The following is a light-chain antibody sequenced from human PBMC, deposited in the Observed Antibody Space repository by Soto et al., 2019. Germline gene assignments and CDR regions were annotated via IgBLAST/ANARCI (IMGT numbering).Light chain of an antibody. Sequence: DIQMTQSPSTLSASVGDRVTITCRASQSISSWLAWYQQKPGKAPKVLIYDASTLESGVPSRFSGSGSGTEFTLTISSLQPDDFATYYCQQYNSWFGQGTKVEIK. CDR3: QQYNSW. CDR2: DAS. J-gene: IGKJ1*01. CDR1: QSISSW. V-gene: IGKV1-5*01.